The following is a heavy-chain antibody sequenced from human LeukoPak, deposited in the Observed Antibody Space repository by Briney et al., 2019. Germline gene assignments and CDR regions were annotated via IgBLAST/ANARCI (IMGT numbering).Heavy chain of an antibody. V-gene: IGHV3-30*03. Sequence: RPGESLRLSCAASGFTFSNYGIHWVRQAPGKGLEWVASISYDGSNKYYTDSVKGRFTISRDDSQNTLYLQVNSLRVEDTAVYYCARSDAVSPVDYWGQGTLVTVSS. CDR2: ISYDGSNK. CDR3: ARSDAVSPVDY. CDR1: GFTFSNYG. J-gene: IGHJ4*02. D-gene: IGHD2-21*02.